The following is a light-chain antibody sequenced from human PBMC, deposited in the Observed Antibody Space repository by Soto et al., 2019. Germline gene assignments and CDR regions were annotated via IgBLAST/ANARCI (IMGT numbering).Light chain of an antibody. V-gene: IGKV1-5*01. CDR1: QTISSW. CDR3: QQSYSTPT. J-gene: IGKJ1*01. CDR2: DAS. Sequence: DIPMTQSPSTLSGSVGDRVTITCRASQTISSWLAWYQQKPGKAPKLLIYDASSLESGVPSRFSGSGSGTDFTLTISSLQPEDFATYYCQQSYSTPTFGQGTKVDI.